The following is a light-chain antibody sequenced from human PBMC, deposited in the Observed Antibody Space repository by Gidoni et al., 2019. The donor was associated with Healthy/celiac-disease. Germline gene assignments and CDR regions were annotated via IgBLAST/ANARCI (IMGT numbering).Light chain of an antibody. CDR1: QSVSSSY. V-gene: IGKV3-20*01. CDR2: GAS. CDR3: QQYGSSPPT. J-gene: IGKJ1*01. Sequence: ESVLTQSPGTLSLSPGERATLSCRASQSVSSSYLAWYQQNPGQAPRLLIYGASSRATGIPDRFSGSGSGTDFTLTISRLEPEDFAVYYCQQYGSSPPTFGQGTKVEIK.